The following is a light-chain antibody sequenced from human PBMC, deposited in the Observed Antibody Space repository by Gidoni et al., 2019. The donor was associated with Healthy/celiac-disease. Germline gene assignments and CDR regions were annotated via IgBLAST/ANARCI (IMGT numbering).Light chain of an antibody. CDR2: DAS. J-gene: IGKJ5*01. CDR1: QSVSSY. Sequence: EIVFTQSPATLSLSPGERATLSCRASQSVSSYLAWYQQKPGQAPRLLIYDASNSATGIPARFIGSGSGTDFTLTISSLEPEDFAVYYCQQRSNWPPTFGQGTRLEIK. V-gene: IGKV3-11*01. CDR3: QQRSNWPPT.